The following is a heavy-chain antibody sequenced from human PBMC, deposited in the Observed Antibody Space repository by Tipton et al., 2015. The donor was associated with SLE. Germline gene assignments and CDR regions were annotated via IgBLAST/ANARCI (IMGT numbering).Heavy chain of an antibody. J-gene: IGHJ4*01. CDR2: IYTSGYS. D-gene: IGHD5-18*01. Sequence: TLSLTCTVFGGSISSYDWTWIRQPAGKGLEWIGRIYTSGYSNYNPSLKSRVTMSVDTSKNQFSLKLISVTAADTAMYSCVNTENDYWGQGTLVTVSS. CDR1: GGSISSYD. V-gene: IGHV4-4*07. CDR3: VNTENDY.